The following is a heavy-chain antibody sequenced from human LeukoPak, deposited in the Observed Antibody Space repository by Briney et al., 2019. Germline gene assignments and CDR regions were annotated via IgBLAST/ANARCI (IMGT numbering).Heavy chain of an antibody. D-gene: IGHD3-16*01. J-gene: IGHJ6*03. CDR1: GGSSSNYY. CDR2: INHSRST. V-gene: IGHV4-34*01. CDR3: ARVKDPGGYYYYYYMDV. Sequence: SETLSLNCAVYGGSSSNYYWSWIRQSPGKGLEWIGEINHSRSTNYNPSLKSRVTISVDTSKNQFSLKLSSVTAADTAMYYCARVKDPGGYYYYYYMDVWGKGTTVTVSS.